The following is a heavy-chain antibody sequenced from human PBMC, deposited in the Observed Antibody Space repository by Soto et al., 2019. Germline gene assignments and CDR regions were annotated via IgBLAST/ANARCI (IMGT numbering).Heavy chain of an antibody. D-gene: IGHD3-3*01. Sequence: QVQLVESGGGVVQPGRSLRLSCAASGFPFGTYGMHWVRQAPGKGLEWVAVIWHDGSTEYYAVSVEGRFTISRDNSKHTLHLQMNGLRAVDTAVYYCARARAGFLESFDVWGRGTLVTVSP. J-gene: IGHJ4*02. CDR1: GFPFGTYG. CDR2: IWHDGSTE. V-gene: IGHV3-33*01. CDR3: ARARAGFLESFDV.